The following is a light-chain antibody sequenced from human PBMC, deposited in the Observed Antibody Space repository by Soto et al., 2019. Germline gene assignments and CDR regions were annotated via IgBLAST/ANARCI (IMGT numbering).Light chain of an antibody. V-gene: IGKV1-39*01. CDR1: QNIGDS. Sequence: DFQMSQSPSSLSASVGDRVTITCRASQNIGDSLNWYQHKPGKAPKPLIYAASSLQSGVPSRYSGSGSGTDFTLTVSSLQPEDFASYYCQHSWTFGQGTKLAI. CDR3: QHSWT. J-gene: IGKJ2*01. CDR2: AAS.